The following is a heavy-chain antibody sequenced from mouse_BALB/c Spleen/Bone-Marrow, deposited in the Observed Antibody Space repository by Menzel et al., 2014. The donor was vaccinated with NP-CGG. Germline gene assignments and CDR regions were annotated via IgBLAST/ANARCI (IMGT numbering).Heavy chain of an antibody. V-gene: IGHV1-9*01. CDR2: ILPGSGST. J-gene: IGHJ3*01. CDR1: GYTFSSYW. D-gene: IGHD4-1*01. CDR3: ARKEGFWGTFAY. Sequence: QVQLQQSGAELMKPGASVKISCKATGYTFSSYWIEWVKQRPGHGLEWIGEILPGSGSTKHNEKFKGKATFTADTSSNTAYMQLSSLTSEDSAVYYCARKEGFWGTFAYWGQGTLVTVSA.